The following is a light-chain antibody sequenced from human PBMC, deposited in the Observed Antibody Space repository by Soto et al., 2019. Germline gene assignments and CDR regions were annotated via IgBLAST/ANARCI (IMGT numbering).Light chain of an antibody. V-gene: IGKV3D-20*02. CDR3: QQSYSTPWT. CDR2: DSS. J-gene: IGKJ1*01. Sequence: EIVLAQSPDTLSLSPGERVTLSCRASQRVSNSYLVWYQQKPGQAPKLLIYDSSTRATGIPDRFSASGSGTDFTLSISSLQPEDFATYYCQQSYSTPWTFGQGTKVEIK. CDR1: QRVSNSY.